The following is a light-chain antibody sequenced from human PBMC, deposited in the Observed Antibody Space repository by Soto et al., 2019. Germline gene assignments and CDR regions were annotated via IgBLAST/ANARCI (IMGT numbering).Light chain of an antibody. V-gene: IGKV1-6*01. J-gene: IGKJ3*01. CDR2: TAS. Sequence: AIQMSQSPASMCESXGDRVTIPXXASQGIRSELGWYQQKPGKAPNLLIYTASTLQSGVPSRFSGSGSGTDFTLTISSLQPEDFATYFCQQGYSFAFTFGPGTKVDIK. CDR3: QQGYSFAFT. CDR1: QGIRSE.